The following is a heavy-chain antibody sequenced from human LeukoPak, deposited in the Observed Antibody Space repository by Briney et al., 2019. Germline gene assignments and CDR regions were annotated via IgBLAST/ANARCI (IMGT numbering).Heavy chain of an antibody. V-gene: IGHV3-74*01. Sequence: GGSLRLSCAASGFTFSSHWMHWVRQVPGKGLVWVSRISTDGSATTYADSVKGRFTISRDNSKNTLYLQMNSLRGEDTAVYFCASGYSRSANWFAPWGQGTLVTVSS. CDR2: ISTDGSAT. J-gene: IGHJ5*02. CDR1: GFTFSSHW. CDR3: ASGYSRSANWFAP. D-gene: IGHD5-18*01.